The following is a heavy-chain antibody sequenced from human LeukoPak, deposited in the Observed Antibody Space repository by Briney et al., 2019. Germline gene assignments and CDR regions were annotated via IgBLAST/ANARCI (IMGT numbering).Heavy chain of an antibody. J-gene: IGHJ4*02. Sequence: GGSLRLSCAASGFTFSSYAMSWVRQAPGKGLEWVSAISDSGGSTYYADSVKGRFTISRDNSKNTLYLQMNSLRAEDTAVYYCARVLDVLVPAAILDYWGQGTLVTVSS. CDR3: ARVLDVLVPAAILDY. CDR1: GFTFSSYA. V-gene: IGHV3-23*01. D-gene: IGHD2-2*02. CDR2: ISDSGGST.